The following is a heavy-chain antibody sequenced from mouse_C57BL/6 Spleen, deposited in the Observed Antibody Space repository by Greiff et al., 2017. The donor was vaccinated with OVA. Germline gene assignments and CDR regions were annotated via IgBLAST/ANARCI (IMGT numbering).Heavy chain of an antibody. CDR1: GFTFSSYG. CDR2: ISSGGSYT. V-gene: IGHV5-6*01. Sequence: EVMLVESGGDLVKPGGSLKLSCAASGFTFSSYGMSWVRQTPDKRLEWVATISSGGSYTYYPDSVKGRFTISRDNAKNTLYLQMSSLKSEDTAMYYCARMAGYCFDYWGQGTTLTVSS. D-gene: IGHD2-2*01. J-gene: IGHJ2*01. CDR3: ARMAGYCFDY.